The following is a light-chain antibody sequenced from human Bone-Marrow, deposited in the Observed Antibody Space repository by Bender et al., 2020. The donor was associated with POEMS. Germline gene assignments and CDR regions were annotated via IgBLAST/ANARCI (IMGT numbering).Light chain of an antibody. CDR2: DDS. CDR3: QSTDSSGTSVV. CDR1: KLGDKY. J-gene: IGLJ2*01. Sequence: SYDLTQPPSVSVSPGQPATITCSGDKLGDKYVCWYQQKPGQSPVVVVYDDSDRPSGIPERFSGSSSGTTVTLTISGVQAEDEADYYCQSTDSSGTSVVFGGGTKLTVL. V-gene: IGLV3-25*03.